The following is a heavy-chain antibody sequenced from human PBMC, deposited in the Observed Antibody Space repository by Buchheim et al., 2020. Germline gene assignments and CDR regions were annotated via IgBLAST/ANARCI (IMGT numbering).Heavy chain of an antibody. Sequence: EVQLVQSGAEVKKPGESLKISCKSSGYSFTSHWIGWVRQMPGKGLEWMGIIYPGDSATRYSPSFQGQVTISADKPISPAYLQWSRLKASDTAMYFCARWAVSTVMVVFDYWGQGTL. CDR2: IYPGDSAT. V-gene: IGHV5-51*01. D-gene: IGHD5-18*01. CDR1: GYSFTSHW. J-gene: IGHJ4*02. CDR3: ARWAVSTVMVVFDY.